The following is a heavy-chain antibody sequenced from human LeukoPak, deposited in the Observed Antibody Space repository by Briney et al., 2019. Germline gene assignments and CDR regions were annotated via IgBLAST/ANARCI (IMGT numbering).Heavy chain of an antibody. J-gene: IGHJ5*02. CDR3: ARVVTMVRGVKGNRDWFDP. D-gene: IGHD3-10*01. V-gene: IGHV3-74*01. Sequence: GGSLRLSCAASEFTFSTYWMHWVRQAPGKGLEWVSRINSDGSSTSYADSVKGRFTISRDNAKNTVYLQMNSLRAEDTAVYYCARVVTMVRGVKGNRDWFDPWGQGTLVTVSS. CDR2: INSDGSST. CDR1: EFTFSTYW.